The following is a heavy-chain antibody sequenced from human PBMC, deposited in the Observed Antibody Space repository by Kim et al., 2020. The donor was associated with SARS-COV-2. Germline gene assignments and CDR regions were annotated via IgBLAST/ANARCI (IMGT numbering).Heavy chain of an antibody. CDR3: ARVITVTSRVSLGGMDV. CDR2: IYSGGST. V-gene: IGHV3-53*04. D-gene: IGHD4-17*01. CDR1: GFTVSSNY. J-gene: IGHJ6*02. Sequence: GGSLRLSCAASGFTVSSNYMSWVRQAPGKGLEWVSVIYSGGSTLYADSVKGRFTISRHNSKNTLNLQMNSLKTEDTAVYYCARVITVTSRVSLGGMDVWGQGTTVTVSS.